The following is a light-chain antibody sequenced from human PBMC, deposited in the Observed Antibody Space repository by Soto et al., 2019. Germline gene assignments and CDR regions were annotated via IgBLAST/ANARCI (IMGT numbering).Light chain of an antibody. V-gene: IGLV7-46*01. Sequence: QAVVTQEPSLTVSPGGTVTLPCGSSAGAVTSVHYSYWFQQKPGQAPRALIYDTNNKYSWTPARFSGYLLGGKAALTLSGAQPEDAAEYYCLVSDSGVRVFGGGTKVTVL. CDR3: LVSDSGVRV. CDR2: DTN. J-gene: IGLJ3*02. CDR1: AGAVTSVHY.